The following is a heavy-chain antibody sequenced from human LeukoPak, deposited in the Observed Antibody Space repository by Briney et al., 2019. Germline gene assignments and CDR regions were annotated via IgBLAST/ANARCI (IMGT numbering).Heavy chain of an antibody. Sequence: PGGSLRLSCAASGFTFDDYAMHWVRQAPGKGLEWVSGISWNSGSIGYADSVKGRFTISRDNAKNSLYLQMNSLRAEDMALYYCAKDKSAAAIIGYMDVWGKGTTVTVSS. J-gene: IGHJ6*03. CDR1: GFTFDDYA. D-gene: IGHD2-2*01. V-gene: IGHV3-9*03. CDR3: AKDKSAAAIIGYMDV. CDR2: ISWNSGSI.